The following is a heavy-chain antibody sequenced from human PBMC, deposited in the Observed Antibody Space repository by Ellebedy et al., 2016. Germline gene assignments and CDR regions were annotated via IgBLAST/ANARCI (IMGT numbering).Heavy chain of an antibody. D-gene: IGHD2-2*01. V-gene: IGHV3-48*01. CDR1: GFTFSTYS. CDR3: ARSYCDRTSCYGMDV. CDR2: ISPSSSTI. J-gene: IGHJ6*02. Sequence: GESLKISCAASGFTFSTYSMNWVRQAPGKGLEWVSYISPSSSTIYYADSVKGRFTISRDNAKNSLYLQMNSLRAEDTAVYYCARSYCDRTSCYGMDVWGQGTTVTVSS.